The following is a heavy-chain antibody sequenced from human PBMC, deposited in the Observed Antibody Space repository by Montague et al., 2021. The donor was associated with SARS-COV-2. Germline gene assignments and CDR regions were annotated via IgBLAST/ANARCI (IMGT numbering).Heavy chain of an antibody. Sequence: SETLSLTCTVSGGSISSSSYYWGWIRQPPGKGLEWIGSIYYSGSTYYNPSLKSRVTISVDTSKNQFSLKLSSVTAADTAVYYCARDGSLRFEILIGRRHYYYGMDVWSQGTTVTVSS. J-gene: IGHJ6*02. D-gene: IGHD3-9*01. CDR1: GGSISSSSYY. CDR2: IYYSGST. V-gene: IGHV4-39*07. CDR3: ARDGSLRFEILIGRRHYYYGMDV.